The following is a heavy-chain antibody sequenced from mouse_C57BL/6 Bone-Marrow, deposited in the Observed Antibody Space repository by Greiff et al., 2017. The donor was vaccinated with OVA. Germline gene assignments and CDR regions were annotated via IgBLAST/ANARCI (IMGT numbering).Heavy chain of an antibody. CDR2: INPNNGGT. J-gene: IGHJ4*01. CDR1: GYTFTDYY. V-gene: IGHV1-26*01. Sequence: VQLQQSGPELVKPGASVKISCKASGYTFTDYYMNWVKQSHGKSLEWIGDINPNNGGTSYNQKFKGKATLTVDKSSSTAYMELRSLTSEDSAVYYCARWRPTGTSYAMDYWGQGTSVTVSS. D-gene: IGHD4-1*02. CDR3: ARWRPTGTSYAMDY.